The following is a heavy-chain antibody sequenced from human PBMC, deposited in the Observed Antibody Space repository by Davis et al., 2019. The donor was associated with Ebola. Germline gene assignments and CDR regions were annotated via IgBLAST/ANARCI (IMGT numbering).Heavy chain of an antibody. D-gene: IGHD3-22*01. V-gene: IGHV5-51*01. CDR2: IYPGDSDT. Sequence: GESLKISCKGSGYSFTSYWIGWVRQMPGKGLEWMGIIYPGDSDTRYSPSFQGQVTISADKSISTAYLQWSSLKASDTAMYYCARPSYYYDSSGYYFGAFDIWGQGTMVTVSS. J-gene: IGHJ3*02. CDR3: ARPSYYYDSSGYYFGAFDI. CDR1: GYSFTSYW.